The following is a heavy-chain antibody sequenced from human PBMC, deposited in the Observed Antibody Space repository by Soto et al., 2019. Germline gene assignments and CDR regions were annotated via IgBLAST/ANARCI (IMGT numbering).Heavy chain of an antibody. V-gene: IGHV3-74*01. CDR1: GFTFNTHW. Sequence: EVQLVESGGGVVQPGGSLRLSCTASGFTFNTHWMHWVRQAPGTGLVWVSRIYFDGITTNYADSVKGRLTVSRDNAKDRVDLHVNTLRDEDTAVYYGARGGAMGVDYWGQGTLVTVSS. D-gene: IGHD1-26*01. J-gene: IGHJ4*02. CDR2: IYFDGITT. CDR3: ARGGAMGVDY.